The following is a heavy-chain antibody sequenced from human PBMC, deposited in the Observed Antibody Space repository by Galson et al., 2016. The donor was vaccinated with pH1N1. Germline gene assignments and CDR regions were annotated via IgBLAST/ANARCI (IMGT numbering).Heavy chain of an antibody. CDR2: IDWDDDK. CDR1: GFSLSTSGMC. D-gene: IGHD4-11*01. J-gene: IGHJ6*03. CDR3: ARIGYSDYGHYMDV. Sequence: PALVKPTQTLTLTCTFSGFSLSTSGMCVSWIRQPPGKALEWLARIDWDDDKYYSTSLKTRLTISKDTSKNQVVLTMTNMDPVDTATYYCARIGYSDYGHYMDVWGKGTTVTVSS. V-gene: IGHV2-70*11.